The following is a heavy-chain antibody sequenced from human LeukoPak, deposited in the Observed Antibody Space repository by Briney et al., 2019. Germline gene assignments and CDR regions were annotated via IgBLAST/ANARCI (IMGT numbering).Heavy chain of an antibody. CDR2: INSDGRTI. J-gene: IGHJ3*02. Sequence: GGSLRLSCAASGFTFSSYVMHWVRQAPGKGLEWVSRINSDGRTISYADSVKGRFTISRDNAKNTLYLQMNSLRGEDTAVYYCGREDRIVLGNDALDIWGQGTMVTVSS. CDR1: GFTFSSYV. D-gene: IGHD2-8*01. V-gene: IGHV3-74*01. CDR3: GREDRIVLGNDALDI.